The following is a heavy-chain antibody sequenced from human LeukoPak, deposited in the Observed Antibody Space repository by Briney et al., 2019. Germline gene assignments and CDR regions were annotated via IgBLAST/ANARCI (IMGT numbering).Heavy chain of an antibody. CDR3: ARSKSMVRGVNRGNWFDR. D-gene: IGHD3-10*01. CDR1: GYTFTSYD. V-gene: IGHV1-8*01. Sequence: GASVKVSCKASGYTFTSYDINWVRQATGQGLEWMGWMNPNSGNTGYAQKFQGRVTMTRNTSISTAYMELSSLRSEDTAVYYCARSKSMVRGVNRGNWFDRWGQGTLVSVSS. J-gene: IGHJ5*02. CDR2: MNPNSGNT.